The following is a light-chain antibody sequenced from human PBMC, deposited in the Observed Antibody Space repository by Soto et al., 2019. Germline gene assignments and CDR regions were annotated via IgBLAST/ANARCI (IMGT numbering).Light chain of an antibody. V-gene: IGKV3-20*01. CDR3: QQYSSSSLT. CDR2: DVS. J-gene: IGKJ4*01. CDR1: QSVSGSY. Sequence: EIVLTQSPGTLSLSPGERATLSCRASQSVSGSYLAWYQQRPGQAPRLLIYDVSRRATGISDRFSGSGSGTDFTLTISGLEPEDFAVYFCQQYSSSSLTFGGGTKVEIK.